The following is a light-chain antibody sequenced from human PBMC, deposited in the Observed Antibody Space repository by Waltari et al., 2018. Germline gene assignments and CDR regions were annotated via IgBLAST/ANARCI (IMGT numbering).Light chain of an antibody. CDR3: MQSIQLPLFT. V-gene: IGKV2D-29*01. J-gene: IGKJ3*01. CDR2: EVS. Sequence: IVLTQTPLSLSVTPGQRASISCKSSQSLVPTDGKSYLYWYLQKAGQPPQLLIHEVSDRFTGVPPRFSGSGSGTDFTLKISRVEAEDVGIYYCMQSIQLPLFTFGPGTKVEIK. CDR1: QSLVPTDGKSY.